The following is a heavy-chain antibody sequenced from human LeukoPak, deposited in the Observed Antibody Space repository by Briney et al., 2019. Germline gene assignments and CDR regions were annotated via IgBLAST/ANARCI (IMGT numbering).Heavy chain of an antibody. CDR1: DYSISSDYF. J-gene: IGHJ3*02. Sequence: SETLSLTCAVSDYSISSDYFWGWIRQPPGKGLEWIGNIYHSGSTYYNPSLKGRVTISVDTSKNQFSLNLSSVTAADTAVYYCARDYRGIRRAGHGFDIWGQGTMVTVSS. V-gene: IGHV4-38-2*02. CDR3: ARDYRGIRRAGHGFDI. D-gene: IGHD3-10*01. CDR2: IYHSGST.